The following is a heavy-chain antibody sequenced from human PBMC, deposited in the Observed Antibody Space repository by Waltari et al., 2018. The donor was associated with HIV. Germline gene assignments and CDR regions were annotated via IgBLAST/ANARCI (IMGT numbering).Heavy chain of an antibody. D-gene: IGHD2-2*02. V-gene: IGHV3-23*01. CDR1: GFAFSRYA. Sequence: EVQLLESGGGLVQPGGSLRLSCAASGFAFSRYAMTWVRQAPGKGLEWVSSINGSVGRTYYADSVKGRFSISRDNSKNTLYLEMKSLRAEDTAIYYCTKDPRDTDGMDVWGQGTAVTVSS. J-gene: IGHJ6*02. CDR3: TKDPRDTDGMDV. CDR2: INGSVGRT.